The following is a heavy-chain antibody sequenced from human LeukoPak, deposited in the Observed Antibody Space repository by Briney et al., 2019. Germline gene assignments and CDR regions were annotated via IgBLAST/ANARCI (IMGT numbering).Heavy chain of an antibody. V-gene: IGHV4-61*02. CDR2: IYTSGST. J-gene: IGHJ6*02. CDR3: ARVHYDFWSGYGMDV. CDR1: GGSISIGSYY. D-gene: IGHD3-3*01. Sequence: SHTLSLTCTVSGGSISIGSYYWSWIRQPAGKGLEWIGRIYTSGSTNYNPSLKSPVTISVGTSKNQFSLKLSSVTAADTAVYDCARVHYDFWSGYGMDVWGQGTTVTVSS.